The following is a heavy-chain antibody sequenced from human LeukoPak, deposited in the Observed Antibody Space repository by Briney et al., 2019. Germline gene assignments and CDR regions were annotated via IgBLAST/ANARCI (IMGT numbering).Heavy chain of an antibody. J-gene: IGHJ4*02. V-gene: IGHV4-34*01. CDR2: INHSGST. Sequence: SDTLSLTCAVYGGSFSGYYWSWIRQPPGKGLEWIGEINHSGSTNYNPSLKSRVTISVDTSKNQFSLKLSSVTAADTAVYYCARAITTFIVATITGAYFDYWGQGTLVTVSS. CDR1: GGSFSGYY. CDR3: ARAITTFIVATITGAYFDY. D-gene: IGHD5-12*01.